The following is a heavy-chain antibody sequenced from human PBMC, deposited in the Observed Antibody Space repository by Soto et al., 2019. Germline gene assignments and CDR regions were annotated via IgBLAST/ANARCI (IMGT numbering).Heavy chain of an antibody. CDR2: IWYDGSNK. J-gene: IGHJ4*02. Sequence: GGSLRLSCAASGFTFSSYGMHWVRQAPGKGLEWVAVIWYDGSNKYYADSVKGRFTISRDNSKNTLYLQMNSLRAEDTAVYYCARGWNPYDILTGYVYWGQGTLVTVSS. D-gene: IGHD3-9*01. CDR1: GFTFSSYG. V-gene: IGHV3-33*01. CDR3: ARGWNPYDILTGYVY.